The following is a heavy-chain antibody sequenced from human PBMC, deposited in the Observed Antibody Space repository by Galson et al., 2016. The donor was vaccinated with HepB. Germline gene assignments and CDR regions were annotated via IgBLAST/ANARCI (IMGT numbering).Heavy chain of an antibody. D-gene: IGHD6-13*01. Sequence: SETLSLTCSVSGGSVSSDYWSWIRQPPEKGLEWIGYTHYSGSTNFTPSLKSRVSISLDTSNNQFSLRLTSVAAADTAVYYCARLRRVAAAGSYNYHSMDVWGQGTTVTVS. J-gene: IGHJ6*02. CDR3: ARLRRVAAAGSYNYHSMDV. CDR2: THYSGST. CDR1: GGSVSSDY. V-gene: IGHV4-59*08.